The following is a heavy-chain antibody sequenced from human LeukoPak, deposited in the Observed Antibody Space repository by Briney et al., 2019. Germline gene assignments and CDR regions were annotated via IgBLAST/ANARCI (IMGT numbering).Heavy chain of an antibody. Sequence: GGSLRLSCAASGFTFNDYYMSRIRQAPGKGLEWLSYINISGTNTHYAGSVKGRFTISRDNAKKSLYLEMNNLRAEDTAVYYCATDGAGFDTWGQGVLVTVSS. CDR1: GFTFNDYY. CDR3: ATDGAGFDT. CDR2: INISGTNT. J-gene: IGHJ5*02. V-gene: IGHV3-11*01.